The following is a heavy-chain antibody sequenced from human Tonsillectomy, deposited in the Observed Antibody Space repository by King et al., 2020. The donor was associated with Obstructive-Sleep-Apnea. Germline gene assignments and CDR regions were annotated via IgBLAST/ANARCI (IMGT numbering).Heavy chain of an antibody. CDR2: ISYDETKQ. CDR3: AKVLAPTLPNSIYPGGMHV. D-gene: IGHD2-15*01. V-gene: IGHV3-30*18. CDR1: GFTFSRYG. Sequence: VQLVESGGGIVQPGRSLRLSCAASGFTFSRYGMHWVRQAPGKGLEWVAVISYDETKQFYLYSVKGRFTISRDNSKNTLYLQMNSLRPEDTAVYYCAKVLAPTLPNSIYPGGMHVWGQGTTVSVSS. J-gene: IGHJ6*02.